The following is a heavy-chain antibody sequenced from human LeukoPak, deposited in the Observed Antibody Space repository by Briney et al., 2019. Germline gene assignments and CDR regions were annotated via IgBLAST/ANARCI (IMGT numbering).Heavy chain of an antibody. V-gene: IGHV3-11*01. CDR1: GFIFSDYY. D-gene: IGHD3-10*01. Sequence: PGGSLRLSCAASGFIFSDYYMSWIRQAPGKGLEWVSYISSSGSTIYYTDSVKGRFTISRDNTKKSLYLQMNSLRAEDTAVYYCARDFSYGSGSFYGYWGQGTLVTVSS. J-gene: IGHJ4*02. CDR2: ISSSGSTI. CDR3: ARDFSYGSGSFYGY.